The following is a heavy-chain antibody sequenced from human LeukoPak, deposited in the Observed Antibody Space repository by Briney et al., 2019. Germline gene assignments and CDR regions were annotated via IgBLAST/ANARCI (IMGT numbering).Heavy chain of an antibody. D-gene: IGHD3-10*01. CDR1: GFTFSNYG. CDR3: AKDQGTGSFWATGVDV. CDR2: ISYDGSNK. Sequence: GGSLRLSCAVSGFTFSNYGMHWVRQAPGQGLEWVALISYDGSNKYYPDSVKGRFTISRDNSKNTLFLQMNSLIPEDTAVYYCAKDQGTGSFWATGVDVWGRGTTVTVSS. J-gene: IGHJ6*02. V-gene: IGHV3-30*18.